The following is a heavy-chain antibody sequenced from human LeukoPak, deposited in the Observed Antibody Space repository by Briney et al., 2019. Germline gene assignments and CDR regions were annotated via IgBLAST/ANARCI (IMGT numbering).Heavy chain of an antibody. CDR2: ISSNGGST. Sequence: GGSLRLSCSASGFTFSSYAMHWVRQAPGKGLEYVSAISSNGGSTYYADSVKGRFTISRDNSKNTLYLQMNSLRAEDTAVYYCAKGGTSSGWYEFDYWGQGTLVTVSS. J-gene: IGHJ4*02. CDR1: GFTFSSYA. D-gene: IGHD6-19*01. V-gene: IGHV3-64*04. CDR3: AKGGTSSGWYEFDY.